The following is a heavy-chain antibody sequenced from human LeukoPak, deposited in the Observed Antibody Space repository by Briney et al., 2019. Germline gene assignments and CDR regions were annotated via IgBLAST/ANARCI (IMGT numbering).Heavy chain of an antibody. J-gene: IGHJ4*02. CDR2: IDAGNGKT. CDR3: ARVHDYGDYVGELDY. V-gene: IGHV1-3*01. D-gene: IGHD4-17*01. Sequence: ASVKVSCKASQYTFTDYAVHWVRQAPGQRLEWMGWIDAGNGKTKYSQSFQGRVTITRDTSASTAYMELSSLRSEDTAVYYCARVHDYGDYVGELDYWGQGTLVTVSS. CDR1: QYTFTDYA.